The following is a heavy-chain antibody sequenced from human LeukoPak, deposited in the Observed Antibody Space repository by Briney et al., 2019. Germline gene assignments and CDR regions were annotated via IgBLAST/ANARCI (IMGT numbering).Heavy chain of an antibody. J-gene: IGHJ3*02. CDR1: GFTFSSYA. CDR2: ISGSGGST. D-gene: IGHD3-9*01. V-gene: IGHV3-23*01. Sequence: PGGSLRLSCAASGFTFSSYAMSWVRQAPGKGLEWVSAISGSGGSTYYADSVKGRFTISRDNSKNTLYLQMNSLRAEDTAVYYCAKDLLGRYYDILTGYKDDAFDISGQGTMVPVSS. CDR3: AKDLLGRYYDILTGYKDDAFDI.